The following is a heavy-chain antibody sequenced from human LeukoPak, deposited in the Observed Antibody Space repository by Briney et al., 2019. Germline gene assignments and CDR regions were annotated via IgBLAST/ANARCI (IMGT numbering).Heavy chain of an antibody. CDR1: GFTFSSVG. V-gene: IGHV3-33*01. CDR2: IWSDGSNK. Sequence: PGGSLRLSCAASGFTFSSVGMHWVRQAPGKGLEWVAVIWSDGSNKYYADSVKGRFTISRDIFKNTLYLQMNSLTAEDTAVYYCAREGMAKGGSEKNYWGQGTLVTVSS. D-gene: IGHD5-24*01. CDR3: AREGMAKGGSEKNY. J-gene: IGHJ4*02.